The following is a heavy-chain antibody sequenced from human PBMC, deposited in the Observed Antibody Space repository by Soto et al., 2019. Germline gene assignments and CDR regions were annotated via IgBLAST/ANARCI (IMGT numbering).Heavy chain of an antibody. Sequence: QVQLVQSGAEVKKSGASVKVSCKASGYTFSNYGINWVRQAPGQGLEWMGWISSHNGNASYAQKFRGRVTMTTDTSTNTAYMDLRRLRSDDTAVYYCARRVSLEWELFDYWGQGTLVAVSS. CDR3: ARRVSLEWELFDY. D-gene: IGHD1-26*01. J-gene: IGHJ4*02. V-gene: IGHV1-18*01. CDR2: ISSHNGNA. CDR1: GYTFSNYG.